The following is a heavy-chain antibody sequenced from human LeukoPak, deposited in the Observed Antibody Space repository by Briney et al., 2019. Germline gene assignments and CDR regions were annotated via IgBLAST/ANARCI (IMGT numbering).Heavy chain of an antibody. V-gene: IGHV3-23*01. CDR3: AKWGDYDILTGYYVPDF. CDR1: GFIFRNYA. Sequence: GASLRLSCVASGFIFRNYAMSWVRQAPGKRLEWVSAITGSGDTTYYADSVKGRFTISRDNSKNTLYVEMNTLRAEDTAVYYCAKWGDYDILTGYYVPDFWGQGTLVTVSS. J-gene: IGHJ4*02. CDR2: ITGSGDTT. D-gene: IGHD3-9*01.